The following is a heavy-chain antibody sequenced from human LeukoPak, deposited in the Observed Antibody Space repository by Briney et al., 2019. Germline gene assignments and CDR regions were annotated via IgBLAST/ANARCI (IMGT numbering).Heavy chain of an antibody. CDR1: GFTFSSYS. V-gene: IGHV3-15*01. J-gene: IGHJ4*02. CDR3: TTAVNLKWELKDY. CDR2: IKSKTDGGTT. Sequence: GGSLRLSCAASGFTFSSYSMSWVRQAPGKGLEWVGRIKSKTDGGTTDYAAPVKGRFTISRDDSKNTLYLQMNSLKTEDTAVYYCTTAVNLKWELKDYWGQGTLVTVSS. D-gene: IGHD1-26*01.